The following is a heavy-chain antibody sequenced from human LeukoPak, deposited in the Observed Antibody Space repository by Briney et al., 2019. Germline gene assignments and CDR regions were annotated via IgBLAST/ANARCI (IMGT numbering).Heavy chain of an antibody. CDR1: GISVSTYY. CDR3: ARDGVYCSSTSCSPHFDH. J-gene: IGHJ4*02. D-gene: IGHD2-2*01. CDR2: MYTSGST. V-gene: IGHV4-4*07. Sequence: SETLSLTCTVSGISVSTYYWSWIRQPAGKGLEWIGRMYTSGSTNYNPFLKSRVTMSVDTSKNQFSLRLSSVTAADTAVYYCARDGVYCSSTSCSPHFDHWGQGTLVTVSS.